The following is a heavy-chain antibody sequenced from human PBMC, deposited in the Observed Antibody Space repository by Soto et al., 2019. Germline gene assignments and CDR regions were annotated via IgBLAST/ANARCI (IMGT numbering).Heavy chain of an antibody. CDR2: ISAYNGNT. J-gene: IGHJ6*02. CDR1: GYTFTSYG. V-gene: IGHV1-18*01. D-gene: IGHD3-3*01. CDR3: ARVQLRLDQRRRSYYYYGMDV. Sequence: RASVKVSCKASGYTFTSYGISWVRQAPGQGLEWMGWISAYNGNTNYAQKLQGRVTMTTDTSTSTAYMELRSLRSDDTAVYYCARVQLRLDQRRRSYYYYGMDVWGQGTTVTVSS.